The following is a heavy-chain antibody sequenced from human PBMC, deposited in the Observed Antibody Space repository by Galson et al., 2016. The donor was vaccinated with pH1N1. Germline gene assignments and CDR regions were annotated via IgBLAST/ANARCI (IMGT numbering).Heavy chain of an antibody. CDR2: INQDDSKK. Sequence: SLRLSCAASGFTFSDHWMSWVRQAPGKGLEWVANINQDDSKKNYVASVRGRFTISRDNAKNSLFLQMNSLRVEDTAVYYCASKLYGDPNYWGQGAPVTVSS. CDR3: ASKLYGDPNY. D-gene: IGHD4-17*01. CDR1: GFTFSDHW. J-gene: IGHJ4*02. V-gene: IGHV3-7*05.